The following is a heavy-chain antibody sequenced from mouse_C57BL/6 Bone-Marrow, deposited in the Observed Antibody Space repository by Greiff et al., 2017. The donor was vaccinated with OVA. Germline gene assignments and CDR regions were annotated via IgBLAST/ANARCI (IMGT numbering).Heavy chain of an antibody. Sequence: EVQRVESGGGLVQPKGSLKLSCAASGFSFNTYAMNWVRQAPGKGLEWVARIRSKSNNYATYYADSVKDRFTISRDDSESMLYLQMNNLKTEDTAMYYCVRHAGTDDYAMDYWGQGTSVTVSS. V-gene: IGHV10-1*01. CDR2: IRSKSNNYAT. D-gene: IGHD4-1*01. CDR3: VRHAGTDDYAMDY. CDR1: GFSFNTYA. J-gene: IGHJ4*01.